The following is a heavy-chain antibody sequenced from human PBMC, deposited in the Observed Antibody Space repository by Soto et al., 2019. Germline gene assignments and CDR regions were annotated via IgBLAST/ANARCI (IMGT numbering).Heavy chain of an antibody. D-gene: IGHD2-15*01. CDR3: ARSARGSTRLYYYYGMDV. V-gene: IGHV1-69*01. J-gene: IGHJ6*02. CDR2: IIPIFDTT. CDR1: GGTFGSYA. Sequence: QVQLVQSGAEVKKPGCSMKVSCKASGGTFGSYAINWVRQAPGQGLEWMGGIIPIFDTTNYARKFQGRVTITADESTSTAYMYLSSLRSEDTALYYCARSARGSTRLYYYYGMDVWGQGTTVTVSS.